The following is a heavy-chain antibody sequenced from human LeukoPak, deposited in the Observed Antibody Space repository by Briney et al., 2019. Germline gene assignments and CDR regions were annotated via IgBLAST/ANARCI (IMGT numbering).Heavy chain of an antibody. CDR1: GGSISSGDYY. D-gene: IGHD6-13*01. Sequence: PSQTLSLTCTVSGGSISSGDYYWSWIRQPPGKGLEWIGYIYYSGSTYYNPSLKSRVTISVDTSKNQFSLKLSSVTAADTAVYYCARVQLDHYYYYGMDVWGQGTTVTVSS. V-gene: IGHV4-30-4*01. CDR2: IYYSGST. J-gene: IGHJ6*02. CDR3: ARVQLDHYYYYGMDV.